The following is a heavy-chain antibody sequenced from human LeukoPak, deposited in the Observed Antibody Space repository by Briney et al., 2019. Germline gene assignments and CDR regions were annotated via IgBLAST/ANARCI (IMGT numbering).Heavy chain of an antibody. Sequence: GESLQISCQGSGSSFSNYWIGWVRQMPGKGLEWMGMIFPSDSDTRYGPSFQGQVTISADKSISTAYLQWSSLKASDTAMYYCARKTDNSFDYWGQGTVVTVSS. J-gene: IGHJ4*02. CDR3: ARKTDNSFDY. V-gene: IGHV5-51*01. D-gene: IGHD5-24*01. CDR2: IFPSDSDT. CDR1: GSSFSNYW.